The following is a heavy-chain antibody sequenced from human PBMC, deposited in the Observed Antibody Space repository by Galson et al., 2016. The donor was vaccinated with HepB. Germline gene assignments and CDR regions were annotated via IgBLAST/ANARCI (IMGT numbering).Heavy chain of an antibody. J-gene: IGHJ3*02. D-gene: IGHD1-26*01. CDR1: GFSLSTSGVG. V-gene: IGHV2-5*01. Sequence: PALVKPTQTLTLTCAFSGFSLSTSGVGVGWIRQPPGKALEWLALIYWNDHKRYSPSLQIRLTITKGTSKKQVVLTMTNMDPVDTATYFCALTGSYQASDGFDIWGQGTMVTVSS. CDR2: IYWNDHK. CDR3: ALTGSYQASDGFDI.